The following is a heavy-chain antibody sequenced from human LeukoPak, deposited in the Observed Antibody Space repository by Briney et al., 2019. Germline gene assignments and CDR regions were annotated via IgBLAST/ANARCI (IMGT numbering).Heavy chain of an antibody. D-gene: IGHD3-16*01. V-gene: IGHV2-70*01. CDR2: IYWDDDK. CDR3: ARTGGGVPGSYYYGMDV. J-gene: IGHJ6*02. CDR1: GFTFSSYAM. Sequence: LRLSCAASGFTFSSYAMSWIRQPPGKALEWLALIYWDDDKYYSTSLKTRLTISKDTSKNQVVLTMTNMDPVDTATYYCARTGGGVPGSYYYGMDVWGQGTTVTVSS.